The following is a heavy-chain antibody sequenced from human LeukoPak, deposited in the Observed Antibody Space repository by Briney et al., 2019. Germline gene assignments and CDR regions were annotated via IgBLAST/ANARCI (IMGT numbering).Heavy chain of an antibody. J-gene: IGHJ4*02. CDR2: IYSGGST. V-gene: IGHV3-66*01. CDR3: ARGGGILGYCSR. Sequence: GGSLRLSCAASGFTFDDYTMHWVRQAPGKGLEWVSVIYSGGSTYYADSVKGRFTISRDNSKNTLYLQMNSLRAEDTAVYYCARGGGILGYCSRWGQGTLVTVSS. CDR1: GFTFDDYT. D-gene: IGHD2-2*01.